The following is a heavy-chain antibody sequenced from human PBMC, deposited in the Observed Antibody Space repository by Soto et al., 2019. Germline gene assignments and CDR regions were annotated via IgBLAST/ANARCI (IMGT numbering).Heavy chain of an antibody. D-gene: IGHD3-3*01. CDR3: ARGTMAPGLDY. CDR1: GFTFSSYW. J-gene: IGHJ4*02. CDR2: IRWDGSEA. V-gene: IGHV3-7*01. Sequence: EVQLVESGGGLVRPGGSLRLSCAASGFTFSSYWMNWVRQTPGKGLEWVANIRWDGSEAYYVDSLKGRFTISRDTSKNSLYLPMDSLRDEDTVVYFCARGTMAPGLDYWGQGILVTVSS.